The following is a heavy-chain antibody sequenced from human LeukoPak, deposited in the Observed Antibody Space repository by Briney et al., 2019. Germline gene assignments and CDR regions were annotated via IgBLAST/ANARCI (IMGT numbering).Heavy chain of an antibody. J-gene: IGHJ6*03. Sequence: PSETLSLTCAVSGGSISSYYWSWIRQLPGKGLEWIGYIYYSGSTNYNPSLKSRVTISVDTSKNQFSLKLSSVTAADTAVYYCARRAGAAAGYYYYMDVWGKGTTVTISS. CDR1: GGSISSYY. D-gene: IGHD6-13*01. V-gene: IGHV4-59*08. CDR2: IYYSGST. CDR3: ARRAGAAAGYYYYMDV.